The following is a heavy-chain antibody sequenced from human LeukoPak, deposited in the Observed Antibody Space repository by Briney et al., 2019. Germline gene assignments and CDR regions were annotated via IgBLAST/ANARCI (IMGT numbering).Heavy chain of an antibody. D-gene: IGHD2-15*01. J-gene: IGHJ4*02. CDR1: GYTFTSYG. V-gene: IGHV1-18*01. CDR2: ISAYNGNT. Sequence: ASVKVSCKASGYTFTSYGISWVRQAPGQGLEWMGWISAYNGNTNYAQKLQGRVTMTTDTSTSTAYMELRSLRSDDTAVYYCARDEPDYCSGGSCYVHWGQGTLATVSS. CDR3: ARDEPDYCSGGSCYVH.